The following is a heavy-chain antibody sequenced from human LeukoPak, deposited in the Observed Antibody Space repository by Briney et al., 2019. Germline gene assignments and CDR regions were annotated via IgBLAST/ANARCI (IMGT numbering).Heavy chain of an antibody. CDR2: ITTSSSYI. D-gene: IGHD3-16*01. V-gene: IGHV3-21*01. Sequence: GGSLRLSCAASGFTFSSYSMNWVRQAPGKGLEWVSSITTSSSYIYYADSVKGRFTISRDNAKNSLYLQMNSLRDEDTAVYYCARDGNYVWGSPYVDYWGQGTLVTVSS. CDR1: GFTFSSYS. J-gene: IGHJ4*02. CDR3: ARDGNYVWGSPYVDY.